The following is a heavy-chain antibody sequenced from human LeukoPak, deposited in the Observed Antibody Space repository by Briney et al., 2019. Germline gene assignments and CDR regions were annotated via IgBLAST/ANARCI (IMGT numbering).Heavy chain of an antibody. D-gene: IGHD3-9*01. Sequence: PSETLSLTCTVSGGSISSYYWSWIRQPPGKGLEWIGEINHSGSTNYNPSLKSRVTISVDTSKNQFSLKLSSVTAADTAVYYCARPRLRYFDWLLSRPGYFDYWGQGTLVTVSS. CDR2: INHSGST. CDR3: ARPRLRYFDWLLSRPGYFDY. CDR1: GGSISSYY. V-gene: IGHV4-34*01. J-gene: IGHJ4*02.